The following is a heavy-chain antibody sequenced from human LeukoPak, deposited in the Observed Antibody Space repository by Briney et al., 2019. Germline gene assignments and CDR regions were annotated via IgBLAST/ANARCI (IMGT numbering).Heavy chain of an antibody. CDR2: INHSGST. CDR3: ARGFEGSGWNWFDP. V-gene: IGHV4-34*01. Sequence: PSETLSLTCAVYGGSFSGYYWSWIRQPPGKGLEWIGEINHSGSTNYNPSLKSRVTISVDTSKNQFSLKLSSVTAADTAVYYCARGFEGSGWNWFDPWGQGTLVTVSS. CDR1: GGSFSGYY. D-gene: IGHD6-19*01. J-gene: IGHJ5*02.